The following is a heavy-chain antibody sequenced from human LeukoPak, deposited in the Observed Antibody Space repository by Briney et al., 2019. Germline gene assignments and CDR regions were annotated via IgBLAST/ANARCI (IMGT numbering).Heavy chain of an antibody. J-gene: IGHJ4*02. CDR3: ARPRGDWIQLFDY. D-gene: IGHD5-18*01. Sequence: ASVKVSCKASGYTFTSYDINWVRQAPGQGLEWMGWINPNSGGTNYAQKFQGRVTMTRDTSISTAYMELSRLRSDDTAVYYCARPRGDWIQLFDYWGQGTLVTVSS. CDR2: INPNSGGT. CDR1: GYTFTSYD. V-gene: IGHV1-2*02.